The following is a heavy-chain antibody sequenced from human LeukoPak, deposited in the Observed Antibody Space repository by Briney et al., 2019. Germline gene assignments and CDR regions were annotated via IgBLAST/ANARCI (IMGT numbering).Heavy chain of an antibody. CDR3: ASLDWYYDFWSGYRSDAFDI. J-gene: IGHJ3*02. V-gene: IGHV3-30*01. CDR1: GFTFSSYA. CDR2: ISYDGSNK. Sequence: GGSLRLPCAASGFTFSSYAMHWVRQAPGKGLEWVAVISYDGSNKYYADSVKGRFTISRDNSKNTLYLQMNSLRAEDTAVYYCASLDWYYDFWSGYRSDAFDIWGQGTMVTVSS. D-gene: IGHD3-3*01.